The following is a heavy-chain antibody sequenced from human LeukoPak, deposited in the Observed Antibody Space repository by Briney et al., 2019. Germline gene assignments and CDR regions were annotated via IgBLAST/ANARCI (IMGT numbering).Heavy chain of an antibody. J-gene: IGHJ4*02. CDR2: IYPGDSDT. CDR3: ARSFFGALTRDFDY. Sequence: GESLKISCKGSGYSFTSYWIGWVRQVPGKGLEWMGIIYPGDSDTRYSPSFQGQVTISVDKSTKTAYLQWRSLKVSDTAMYYCARSFFGALTRDFDYWGQGTLVTVSS. D-gene: IGHD3-9*01. V-gene: IGHV5-51*01. CDR1: GYSFTSYW.